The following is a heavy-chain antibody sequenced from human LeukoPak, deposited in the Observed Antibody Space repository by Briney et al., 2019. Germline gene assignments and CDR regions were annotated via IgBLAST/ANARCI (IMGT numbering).Heavy chain of an antibody. J-gene: IGHJ6*02. CDR3: AREVVTAARIGYGMDV. CDR2: IYYSGST. CDR1: GSSISSYY. Sequence: SETLSLTCTVSGSSISSYYWSWIRQPPGKGLEWIGYIYYSGSTNYNPSLKSRVTISVDTSKNQFSLKLSSVTAADTAVYYCAREVVTAARIGYGMDVWGQGTTVTVSS. D-gene: IGHD2-21*02. V-gene: IGHV4-59*01.